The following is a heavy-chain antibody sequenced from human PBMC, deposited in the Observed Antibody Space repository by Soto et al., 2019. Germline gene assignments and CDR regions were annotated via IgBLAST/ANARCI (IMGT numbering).Heavy chain of an antibody. CDR1: GLIFSNYK. CDR3: SRDTNGLHY. V-gene: IGHV3-74*01. Sequence: QPGGSLRLSCAASGLIFSNYKMHWVRQAPGKGLVWVSRINTDGSITDYADSVKGRFTVSRDNAKNTMYLQMNSLTADDTAVDYCSRDTNGLHYWGQGALVTVSS. CDR2: INTDGSIT. J-gene: IGHJ4*02. D-gene: IGHD2-8*01.